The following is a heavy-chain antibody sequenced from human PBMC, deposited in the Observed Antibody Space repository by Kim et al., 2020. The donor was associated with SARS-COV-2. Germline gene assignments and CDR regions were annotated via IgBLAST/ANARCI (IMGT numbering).Heavy chain of an antibody. V-gene: IGHV3-33*05. CDR1: GFTFSSYG. Sequence: GGSLRLSCAASGFTFSSYGMHWVRQAPGKGLEWVAVISYDGSNKYYADSVKGRFTISRDNSKNTLYLQMNSLRAEDTAVYYCARDLGSSWVGGVDYWGQGTLVTVSS. CDR3: ARDLGSSWVGGVDY. D-gene: IGHD6-13*01. CDR2: ISYDGSNK. J-gene: IGHJ4*02.